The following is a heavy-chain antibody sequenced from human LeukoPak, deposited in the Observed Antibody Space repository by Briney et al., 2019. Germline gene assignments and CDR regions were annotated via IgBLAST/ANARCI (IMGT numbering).Heavy chain of an antibody. CDR1: GYTFTGYY. CDR3: ARDRKVSYYDFWSGYYPDYYYGMDV. Sequence: ASVKVSCKASGYTFTGYYMHWVRQAPGQGLEWMGWINPNSGGTNHAQKFQGWVTMTRDTSISTAYMELSRLRSDDTAVYYCARDRKVSYYDFWSGYYPDYYYGMDVWGQGTTVIVSS. V-gene: IGHV1-2*04. J-gene: IGHJ6*02. CDR2: INPNSGGT. D-gene: IGHD3-3*01.